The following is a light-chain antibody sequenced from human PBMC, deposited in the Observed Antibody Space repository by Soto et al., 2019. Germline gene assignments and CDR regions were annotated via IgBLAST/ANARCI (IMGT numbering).Light chain of an antibody. CDR3: QQYMSSVT. Sequence: EIVLTQSPGSLSLSPGERATLSCRASQSVDSTFFAWYQKKPGQAPRLLIYGASKRATGVPDRFSGSGSGTDFTLTISRLEPEDFAAYYCQQYMSSVTFGQGTKVEI. V-gene: IGKV3-20*01. CDR2: GAS. J-gene: IGKJ1*01. CDR1: QSVDSTF.